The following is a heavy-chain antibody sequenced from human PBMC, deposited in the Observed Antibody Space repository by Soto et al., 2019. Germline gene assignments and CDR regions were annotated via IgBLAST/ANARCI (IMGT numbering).Heavy chain of an antibody. V-gene: IGHV3-30-3*01. CDR1: GFTFSSYA. Sequence: PGGSLRLSCAASGFTFSSYAMHWVRQAPGKGLEWVAVISYDGSNKYYADSVKGRFTISRDNSKNTLYLQMNSLRAEDTAVYYCARWDSGSYYFDYWGQGTLVTVSS. D-gene: IGHD1-26*01. CDR3: ARWDSGSYYFDY. CDR2: ISYDGSNK. J-gene: IGHJ4*02.